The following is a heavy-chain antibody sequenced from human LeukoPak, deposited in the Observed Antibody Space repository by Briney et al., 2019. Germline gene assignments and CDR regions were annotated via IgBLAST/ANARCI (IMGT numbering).Heavy chain of an antibody. D-gene: IGHD3-22*01. CDR1: GFTFSDYY. V-gene: IGHV3-11*01. CDR2: ISSSGSTI. Sequence: GGSLRLSCAASGFTFSDYYMSWLRQAPGKGLEWVSYISSSGSTIYYADSVKGRFTISRDNAKNSLYLQMNSLRAEDTAVYYCASPYDSSGYWGIDYWGQGTLVTVSS. J-gene: IGHJ4*02. CDR3: ASPYDSSGYWGIDY.